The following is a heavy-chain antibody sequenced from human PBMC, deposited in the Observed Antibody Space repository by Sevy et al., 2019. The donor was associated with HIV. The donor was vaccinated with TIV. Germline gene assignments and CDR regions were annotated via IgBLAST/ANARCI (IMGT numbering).Heavy chain of an antibody. J-gene: IGHJ3*02. CDR2: VSRGGGSA. D-gene: IGHD4-4*01. V-gene: IGHV3-23*01. Sequence: GGSLRLSCSASGFTFSSDAMAWVRQTPGKGLQWVSDVSRGGGSAYYANSVRARFTISRENSKNIQNLELNSLRVDDTAGYYCAKDGAYRTDGFDIWGQGTVVTVSS. CDR1: GFTFSSDA. CDR3: AKDGAYRTDGFDI.